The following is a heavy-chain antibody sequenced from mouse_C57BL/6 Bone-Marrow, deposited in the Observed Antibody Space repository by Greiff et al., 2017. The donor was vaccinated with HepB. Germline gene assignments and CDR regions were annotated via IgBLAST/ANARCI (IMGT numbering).Heavy chain of an antibody. V-gene: IGHV1-72*01. D-gene: IGHD1-1*01. CDR1: GYTFTSYW. CDR2: IDPNSGGT. CDR3: AKRGNYYGSSYYYWYFDV. J-gene: IGHJ1*03. Sequence: QVQLQQPGAELVKPGASVKLSCKASGYTFTSYWMHWVKQRPGRGLEWIGRIDPNSGGTKYNEKFKSKATLTVDKPSSTAYMQLSSLTSEDSAVYYCAKRGNYYGSSYYYWYFDVWGTGTTVTVSS.